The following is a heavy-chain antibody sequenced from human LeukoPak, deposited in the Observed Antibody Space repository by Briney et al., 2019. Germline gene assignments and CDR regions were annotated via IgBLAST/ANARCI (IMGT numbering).Heavy chain of an antibody. CDR3: VRHVQGDL. V-gene: IGHV4-38-2*02. CDR1: GYSLTSTYY. D-gene: IGHD1-1*01. Sequence: KPSETLSLTCTVSGYSLTSTYYWGWIRQPPGKGLEWIGSIYQSGTTYYNPSLKSRVTISQDTSKNQFSLRLSSVTAADTAIYYCVRHVQGDLWGQGILVTVSS. CDR2: IYQSGTT. J-gene: IGHJ5*02.